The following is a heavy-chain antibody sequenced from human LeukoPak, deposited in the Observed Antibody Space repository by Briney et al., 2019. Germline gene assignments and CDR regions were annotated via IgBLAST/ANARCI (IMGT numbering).Heavy chain of an antibody. D-gene: IGHD3-22*01. CDR3: ARDRGYYDSSGQGVGDAFDI. CDR2: IYYSGST. J-gene: IGHJ3*02. Sequence: PSETLSLTCTVSGGSISSYYWSWIRQPPGKGLEWIGYIYYSGSTNYNPSLKSRVTISVDTSKNQFSLKLSSVTAADTAVYYCARDRGYYDSSGQGVGDAFDIWGQGTMVTVSS. CDR1: GGSISSYY. V-gene: IGHV4-59*01.